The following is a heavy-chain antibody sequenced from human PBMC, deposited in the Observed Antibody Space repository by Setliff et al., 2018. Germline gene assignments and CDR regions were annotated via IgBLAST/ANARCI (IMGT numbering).Heavy chain of an antibody. J-gene: IGHJ3*02. V-gene: IGHV1-18*01. D-gene: IGHD2-15*01. CDR1: GFGFTTFG. CDR3: ARVGYCSGGSCYGAFDI. Sequence: GASVKVSCKTSGFGFTTFGFSWVRQAPGQGLEWMGWISAYNGNTNYAQKLQGRVTMTTDTSTSTAYMELRSLRSDDTAVYYCARVGYCSGGSCYGAFDIWGQGTMVTVSS. CDR2: ISAYNGNT.